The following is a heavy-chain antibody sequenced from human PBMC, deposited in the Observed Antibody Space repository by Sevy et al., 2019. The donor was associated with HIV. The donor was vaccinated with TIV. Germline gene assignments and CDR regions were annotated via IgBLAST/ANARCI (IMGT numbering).Heavy chain of an antibody. Sequence: SETLSLTCAVSGGSISIGGYSWSWIRQPPGKGLEWIGYIYHSGSTYYNPSLKSRVTISVDRSKNQFSLKLSSVTAADTAVYYCARSGSLGNWFDPWGQGTLVTVSS. CDR1: GGSISIGGYS. CDR3: ARSGSLGNWFDP. D-gene: IGHD3-22*01. V-gene: IGHV4-30-2*01. J-gene: IGHJ5*02. CDR2: IYHSGST.